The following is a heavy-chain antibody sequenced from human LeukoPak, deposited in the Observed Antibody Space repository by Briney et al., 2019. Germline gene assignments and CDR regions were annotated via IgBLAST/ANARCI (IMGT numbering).Heavy chain of an antibody. CDR1: GFTFGDYP. V-gene: IGHV3-49*04. D-gene: IGHD3-22*01. J-gene: IGHJ4*02. CDR2: IRSKAYSGTT. CDR3: TRAWGYDSSGYYFH. Sequence: PGRSLRLSCRTSGFTFGDYPMSWVRQTPGKGLEWVGLIRSKAYSGTTEYAASVKGRFSISRDGSKSIAYLQMNSLKTEDTAVYYCTRAWGYDSSGYYFHWGQGTLVTVSS.